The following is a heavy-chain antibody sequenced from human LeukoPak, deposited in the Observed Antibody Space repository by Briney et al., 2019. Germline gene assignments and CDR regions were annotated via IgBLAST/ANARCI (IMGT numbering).Heavy chain of an antibody. CDR1: GFTSDDYA. Sequence: HPGGSLRLSCAASGFTSDDYAMHWVRQAPGKGLEWVSDISWNSGSIGYADSVKGRFTISRDNAKNSLYLQMNSLRAEDTALYYCAKGKFHLRPGDAFDIWGQGTMVTVSS. CDR3: AKGKFHLRPGDAFDI. V-gene: IGHV3-9*02. D-gene: IGHD5/OR15-5a*01. CDR2: ISWNSGSI. J-gene: IGHJ3*02.